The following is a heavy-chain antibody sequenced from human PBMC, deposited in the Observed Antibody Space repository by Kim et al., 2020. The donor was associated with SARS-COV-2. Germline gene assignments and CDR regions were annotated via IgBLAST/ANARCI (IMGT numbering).Heavy chain of an antibody. CDR2: INHSGST. CDR1: GGSFSGYY. Sequence: SETLSLTCAVYGGSFSGYYWSWIRQPPGKGLEWIGEINHSGSTNYNPSLKSRVTISVDTSKNQFSLKLSSVTAADTAVYYCARSLGDYYDSSGFDYWGQGTLVTVSS. CDR3: ARSLGDYYDSSGFDY. J-gene: IGHJ4*02. V-gene: IGHV4-34*01. D-gene: IGHD3-22*01.